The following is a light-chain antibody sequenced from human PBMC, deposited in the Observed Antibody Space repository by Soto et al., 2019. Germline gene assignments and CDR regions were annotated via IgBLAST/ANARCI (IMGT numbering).Light chain of an antibody. Sequence: QSVLTQPPSASGTPGQRVTISCSGRNSNIGSNYVYWYQQVPGTAPKLLIYTNNQRPSGVPDRFSGSKSATSASLAIGGLRSEDEADCYCAAWDDSLSGWVFGGGTKLTVL. CDR1: NSNIGSNY. V-gene: IGLV1-47*01. CDR3: AAWDDSLSGWV. J-gene: IGLJ3*02. CDR2: TNN.